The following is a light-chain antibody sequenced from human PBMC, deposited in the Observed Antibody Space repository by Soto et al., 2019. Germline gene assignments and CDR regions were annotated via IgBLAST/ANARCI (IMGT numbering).Light chain of an antibody. Sequence: QLVLTQPPSASGTPGQRVTISCSGSSSNIGSNPVNWYQQLPGTAPKLLIYSNNQRPSGVPDRFSGSKSGTSASLAISGLQSEDEADYYCAAWDDSLNGFWVFGGGTKLTVL. CDR1: SSNIGSNP. J-gene: IGLJ3*02. V-gene: IGLV1-44*01. CDR3: AAWDDSLNGFWV. CDR2: SNN.